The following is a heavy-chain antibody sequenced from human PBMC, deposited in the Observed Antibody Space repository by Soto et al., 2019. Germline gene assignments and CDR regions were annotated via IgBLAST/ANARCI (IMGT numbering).Heavy chain of an antibody. J-gene: IGHJ4*02. D-gene: IGHD3-9*01. CDR2: ISSSSSYI. CDR3: ARDQPEGNYDILTGYEPYYFDY. CDR1: GFTFSSYS. Sequence: GSLRLSCAASGFTFSSYSMNWVRQAPGKGLEWVSSISSSSSYIYYADSVKGRFTISRDNAKNSLYLQMNSLRAEDTAVYYCARDQPEGNYDILTGYEPYYFDYWGQGTLVTVSS. V-gene: IGHV3-21*01.